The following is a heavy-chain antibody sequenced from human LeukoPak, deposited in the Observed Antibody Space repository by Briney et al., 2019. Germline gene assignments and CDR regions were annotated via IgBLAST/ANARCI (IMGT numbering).Heavy chain of an antibody. CDR1: GFTVSSNY. Sequence: GGSLRLSCAASGFTVSSNYMSWVRQAPGKGLEWVSVIYSGGSTYYADSVKGRFTISRDNAKNSLYLQMNSLRAEDTALYYCARGLRGYSYDPYYYYYMDVWGKGTTVTVSS. J-gene: IGHJ6*03. CDR3: ARGLRGYSYDPYYYYYMDV. CDR2: IYSGGST. D-gene: IGHD5-18*01. V-gene: IGHV3-53*01.